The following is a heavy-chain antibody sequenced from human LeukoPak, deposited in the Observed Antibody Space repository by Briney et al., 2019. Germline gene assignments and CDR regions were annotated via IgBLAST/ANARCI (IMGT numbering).Heavy chain of an antibody. Sequence: ASVRVSCKASGYTFTTYDINWVRLATGQGLEYMGWMNPDSGNTGYAQKFQGRITMTSTTSMNTFYLEVSSLRSEDTAIYYCARTMVRGVPVGMDVWGQGTTVIVSS. CDR2: MNPDSGNT. CDR3: ARTMVRGVPVGMDV. J-gene: IGHJ6*02. D-gene: IGHD3-10*01. CDR1: GYTFTTYD. V-gene: IGHV1-8*01.